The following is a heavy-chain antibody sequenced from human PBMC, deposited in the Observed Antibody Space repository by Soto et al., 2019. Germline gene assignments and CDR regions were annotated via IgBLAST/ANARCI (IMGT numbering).Heavy chain of an antibody. D-gene: IGHD4-17*01. Sequence: SVNVSCKASGGTFSSYAISWVRQAPGQGLEWMGGIIPIFGTANYAQKFQGRVTITADESTSTAYMELSSLRSEDTAVYYCARRGRETTEKSKYYFDYWGQGTLVTVSS. J-gene: IGHJ4*02. CDR2: IIPIFGTA. CDR3: ARRGRETTEKSKYYFDY. V-gene: IGHV1-69*13. CDR1: GGTFSSYA.